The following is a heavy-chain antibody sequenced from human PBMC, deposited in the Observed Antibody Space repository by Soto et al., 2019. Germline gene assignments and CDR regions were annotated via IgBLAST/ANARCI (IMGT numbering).Heavy chain of an antibody. CDR1: GFTFSDYY. Sequence: GGSLRLSCAASGFTFSDYYMSWIRQAPGKGLEWVSYISSSGSTIYYADSVKGRFTISRDNAKNSLYLQMNSLRAEDTAVYYCARVGSKLGELYYYYYYMDVWGKGTTVTVSS. V-gene: IGHV3-11*01. J-gene: IGHJ6*03. CDR3: ARVGSKLGELYYYYYYMDV. D-gene: IGHD3-10*01. CDR2: ISSSGSTI.